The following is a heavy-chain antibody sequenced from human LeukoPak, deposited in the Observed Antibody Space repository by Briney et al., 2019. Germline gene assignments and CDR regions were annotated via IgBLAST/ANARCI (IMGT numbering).Heavy chain of an antibody. CDR2: IGSDDKA. D-gene: IGHD3-10*01. J-gene: IGHJ4*02. V-gene: IGHV3-23*01. CDR1: GFTFSAYA. CDR3: AKRFGEGEFDY. Sequence: GGSLRLSCEASGFTFSAYAMTWVRQAPGKGLEWVSSIGSDDKAHYSESVKGRFAISRDNSKNTLFLQLHNLKLEDTALYYCAKRFGEGEFDYWGQGTLVTVSS.